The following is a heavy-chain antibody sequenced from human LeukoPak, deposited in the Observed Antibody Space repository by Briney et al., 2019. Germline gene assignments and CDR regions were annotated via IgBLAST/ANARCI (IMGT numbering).Heavy chain of an antibody. Sequence: ASVKVSCKASGCTFTSYGIGWVPQAPGQGLEWIGWISAYNGNTNYAQKLQGRVTMTTDTSTSTAYMELRSLRSDDTAVYYCARDRGSWPVITPYHDYWGQGTLVTVSS. D-gene: IGHD4-23*01. V-gene: IGHV1-18*01. J-gene: IGHJ4*02. CDR3: ARDRGSWPVITPYHDY. CDR1: GCTFTSYG. CDR2: ISAYNGNT.